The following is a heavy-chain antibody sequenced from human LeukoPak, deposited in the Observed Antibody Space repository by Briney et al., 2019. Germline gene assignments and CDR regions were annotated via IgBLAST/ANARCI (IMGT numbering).Heavy chain of an antibody. D-gene: IGHD3-3*01. J-gene: IGHJ5*02. CDR2: FYSGGTT. CDR1: GLIVRKTY. Sequence: TGGSLRLSCAVAGLIVRKTYITWVRQAAGKCLECVSVFYSGGTTHYADSVQGRFTVSADYSKNTLYLDMNNLRAEDTAVYYCAKVSFGAASEWFDPWGQGTLVSVSS. CDR3: AKVSFGAASEWFDP. V-gene: IGHV3-53*01.